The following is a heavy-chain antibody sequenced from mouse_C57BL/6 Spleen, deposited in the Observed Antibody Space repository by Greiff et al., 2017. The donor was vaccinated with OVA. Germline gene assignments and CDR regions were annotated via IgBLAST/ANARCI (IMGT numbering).Heavy chain of an antibody. CDR1: GYTFTSYG. CDR2: IYPRSGNT. V-gene: IGHV1-81*01. CDR3: ARKGDVEYYYAMDY. Sequence: VMLVESGAELARPGASVKLSCKASGYTFTSYGISWVKQRTGQGLEWIGEIYPRSGNTYYNEKFKGKATLTADKSSSTAYMELRSLTSEDSAVYFCARKGDVEYYYAMDYWGQGTSVTVSS. J-gene: IGHJ4*01. D-gene: IGHD3-3*01.